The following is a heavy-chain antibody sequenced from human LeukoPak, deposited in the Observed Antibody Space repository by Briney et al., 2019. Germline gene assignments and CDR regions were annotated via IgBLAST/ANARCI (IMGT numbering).Heavy chain of an antibody. V-gene: IGHV3-23*01. D-gene: IGHD5-12*01. CDR1: GFTSSSYA. Sequence: GGSLRLSCAASGFTSSSYAMSWVRQAPGKGLEWVSAISGSGGSTYYADSVKGRFTISRDNSKNTLYLQMNSLRAEDTAVYYCAKDRGLLSAPIWGQGTMVTVSS. CDR3: AKDRGLLSAPI. J-gene: IGHJ3*02. CDR2: ISGSGGST.